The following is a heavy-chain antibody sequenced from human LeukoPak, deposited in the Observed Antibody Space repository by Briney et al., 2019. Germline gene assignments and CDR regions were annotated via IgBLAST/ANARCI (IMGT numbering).Heavy chain of an antibody. V-gene: IGHV1-18*01. J-gene: IGHJ6*02. D-gene: IGHD3-10*01. CDR2: ISAYNGNT. CDR1: GYTFTSYG. CDR3: ATASMVRGVMDV. Sequence: ASVKVSCKASGYTFTSYGISWVRQAPGQGLEWMGWISAYNGNTNCAQKLQGRVTMTTDTSTSTAYMELRSLRSDDTAVYYCATASMVRGVMDVWGQGTTVTVSS.